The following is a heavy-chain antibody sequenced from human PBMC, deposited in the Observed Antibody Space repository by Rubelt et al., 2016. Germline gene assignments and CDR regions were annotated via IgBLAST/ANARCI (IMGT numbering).Heavy chain of an antibody. J-gene: IGHJ4*02. CDR2: IYYSGST. V-gene: IGHV4-39*07. CDR3: ARAVWFGELLHFDY. D-gene: IGHD3-10*01. CDR1: GGSISSSSYY. Sequence: QLQLQESGPGLVKPSETLSLTCTVSGGSISSSSYYWGWIRQPPGKGLEWIGSIYYSGSTYYNPSLKSRVTISVYTSKNQFSLKLSSVTAADTAVYYCARAVWFGELLHFDYWGQGTLVTVSS.